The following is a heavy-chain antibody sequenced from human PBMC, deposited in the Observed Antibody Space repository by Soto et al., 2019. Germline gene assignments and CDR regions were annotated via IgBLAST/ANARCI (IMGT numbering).Heavy chain of an antibody. D-gene: IGHD3-10*01. J-gene: IGHJ4*02. Sequence: QVQLVESGGGVVQPGRSLRLSCAASGFTFSSYAMHWVRQAPGKGLEWVAVISYDGSNKYYADSVKGRFTISRDNSKNTLYLQMNSLRAEDTAVYYCARDYYGSGPSLLDYWGQGTLVIVSS. CDR1: GFTFSSYA. CDR2: ISYDGSNK. CDR3: ARDYYGSGPSLLDY. V-gene: IGHV3-30-3*01.